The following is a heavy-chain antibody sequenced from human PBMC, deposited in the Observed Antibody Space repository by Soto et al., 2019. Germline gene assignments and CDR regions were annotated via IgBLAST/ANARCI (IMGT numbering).Heavy chain of an antibody. CDR1: GFTFSSYS. CDR3: ARSYYGSGPYNWFDP. V-gene: IGHV3-21*01. J-gene: IGHJ5*02. D-gene: IGHD3-10*01. Sequence: PGGSLRLSCAASGFTFSSYSMNWVRQAPGKGLEWVSSISSSSSYIHYADSVKGRFTISRDNAKNSLYLQMNSLRVEDTAVYYCARSYYGSGPYNWFDPWGQGTLVTVSS. CDR2: ISSSSSYI.